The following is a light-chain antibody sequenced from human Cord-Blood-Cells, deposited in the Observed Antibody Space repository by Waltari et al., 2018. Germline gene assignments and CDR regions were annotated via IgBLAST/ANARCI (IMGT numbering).Light chain of an antibody. J-gene: IGKJ1*01. CDR1: QSVSST. V-gene: IGKV3-15*01. CDR3: QQYNSWPPWT. CDR2: GAS. Sequence: IVTTQPQATSSVSPGASATPSCRASQSVSSTLACYQQQHGQAPRLLIYGASTRVAGIPAKFIGGGAGTKFSLPNSSLLSEDVAVDYFQQYNSWPPWTFGQGTKVEIK.